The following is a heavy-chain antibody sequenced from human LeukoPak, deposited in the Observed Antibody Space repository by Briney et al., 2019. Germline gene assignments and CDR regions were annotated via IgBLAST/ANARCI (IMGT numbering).Heavy chain of an antibody. CDR2: IKKDGSEK. CDR3: ASYYYGSGTSLGF. CDR1: GFTFTNQW. V-gene: IGHV3-7*01. Sequence: GGFLRLSCAASGFTFTNQWMSWARQPPGKGLEWVANIKKDGSEKYYVDSVKGRFTISRDNAKNSVDLQMNSLRVEDTAVYYCASYYYGSGTSLGFWGQGTLVTVSS. J-gene: IGHJ4*02. D-gene: IGHD3-10*01.